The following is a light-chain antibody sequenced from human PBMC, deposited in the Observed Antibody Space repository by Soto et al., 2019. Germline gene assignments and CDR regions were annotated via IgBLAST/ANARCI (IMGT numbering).Light chain of an antibody. Sequence: QSALTQPASVSGSPGQSITISCTGTSNDVGGYNYVSWYQQHPGKATKLMMYEVSNRPSGVSDSFSGSKSGNTASLIISGLLAEDEADYYCSSFTSRTTVLFGGGSKLPGL. CDR2: EVS. CDR1: SNDVGGYNY. V-gene: IGLV2-14*01. J-gene: IGLJ2*01. CDR3: SSFTSRTTVL.